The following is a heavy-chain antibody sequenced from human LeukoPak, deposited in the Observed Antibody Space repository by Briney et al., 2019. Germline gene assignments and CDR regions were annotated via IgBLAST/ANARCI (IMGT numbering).Heavy chain of an antibody. CDR3: ARGVYIAAAQYAY. D-gene: IGHD6-13*01. V-gene: IGHV4-59*01. Sequence: SETLPLTCTVSGGSISSYYWSWIRQPPGKGLEWIGYIYYSGTTNYNPSLKSRVTISVDTSKNQFSLKLSSVTAADTAVYYCARGVYIAAAQYAYWGQGTLVTVSS. CDR2: IYYSGTT. J-gene: IGHJ4*02. CDR1: GGSISSYY.